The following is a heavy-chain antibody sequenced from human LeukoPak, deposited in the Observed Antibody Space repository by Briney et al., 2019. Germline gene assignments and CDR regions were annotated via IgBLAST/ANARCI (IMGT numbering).Heavy chain of an antibody. J-gene: IGHJ4*02. CDR2: IKQDGSET. CDR1: GVSVRVDL. Sequence: PRGSLRLSCEASGVSVRVDLPSSVCEAPGKGLGRVGNIKQDGSETNYVDSVKGRFTIYRDNAKKSLYLQMNSLRAEDTAVYYCARDWGAYYHFFDYWGQGTLVTVSS. V-gene: IGHV3-7*01. D-gene: IGHD3-22*01. CDR3: ARDWGAYYHFFDY.